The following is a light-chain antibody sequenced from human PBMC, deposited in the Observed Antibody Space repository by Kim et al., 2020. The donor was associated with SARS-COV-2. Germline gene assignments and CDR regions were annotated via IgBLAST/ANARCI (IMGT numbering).Light chain of an antibody. Sequence: SASVGDRVTITCRASQDISNYLNWYQQKPGKAPKRLIYDASNLETGFPSRFSGSGSGTDFTFTISSLQPEDIATYYCQQYDNLLTFGGGTKVDIK. J-gene: IGKJ4*01. CDR1: QDISNY. V-gene: IGKV1-33*01. CDR2: DAS. CDR3: QQYDNLLT.